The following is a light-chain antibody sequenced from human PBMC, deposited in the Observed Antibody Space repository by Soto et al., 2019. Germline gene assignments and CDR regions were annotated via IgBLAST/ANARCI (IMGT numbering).Light chain of an antibody. CDR3: QSYDSSLSGSYV. V-gene: IGLV1-40*01. CDR1: SSNIGAGYD. Sequence: QSALTQPPSVSGAPGQRVTISCTGSSSNIGAGYDVHWYQQLPGTAPKLLIYGNSNRPSGVPDRFSGSKSGISASLAITGLQAEDEADYYCQSYDSSLSGSYVFGTGTKVTVL. CDR2: GNS. J-gene: IGLJ1*01.